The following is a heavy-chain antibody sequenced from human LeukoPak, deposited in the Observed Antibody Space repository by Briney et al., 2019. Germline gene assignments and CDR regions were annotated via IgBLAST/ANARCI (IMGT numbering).Heavy chain of an antibody. CDR3: ATASWRGYSSSPFDY. CDR1: GVSVSGYY. J-gene: IGHJ4*02. Sequence: SETLSLTCSVYGVSVSGYYWGWIRQPPGKGREWSVEINHSGSTNYNPSLKSLATISVDTSKNQFSLKLSSVTAADTAVYYCATASWRGYSSSPFDYWGQGTLVTVSS. CDR2: INHSGST. V-gene: IGHV4-34*01. D-gene: IGHD6-6*01.